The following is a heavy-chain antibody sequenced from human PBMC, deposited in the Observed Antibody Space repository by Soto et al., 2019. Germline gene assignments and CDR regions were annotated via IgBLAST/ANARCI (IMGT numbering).Heavy chain of an antibody. Sequence: EVQLVESGGDLVQPGRSLRLSCAASGFTFDDYAMHWVRQVPGKGLQWVSGLSWNGVTIGYAASVKGRFTISRDNAQKSLYLQMNGLRPDDTALYYCAASRAYDSSDYSGFHYRMDVWGLGTTVAVSS. CDR2: LSWNGVTI. CDR1: GFTFDDYA. D-gene: IGHD3-22*01. V-gene: IGHV3-9*01. CDR3: AASRAYDSSDYSGFHYRMDV. J-gene: IGHJ6*02.